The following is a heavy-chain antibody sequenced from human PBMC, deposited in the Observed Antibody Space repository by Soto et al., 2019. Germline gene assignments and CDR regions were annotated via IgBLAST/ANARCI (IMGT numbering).Heavy chain of an antibody. J-gene: IGHJ6*02. D-gene: IGHD6-13*01. CDR3: ARRRIAAAGTPAGYYYYGIDV. Sequence: GESLKISCKGSGYSFTSYWISWVRQMPGKGLEWMGRIDPSDSYTNYSPSFQGQVTISADKSISTAYLQWSSLKASDTAMYYCARRRIAAAGTPAGYYYYGIDVWGQGTTVTVSS. V-gene: IGHV5-10-1*04. CDR1: GYSFTSYW. CDR2: IDPSDSYT.